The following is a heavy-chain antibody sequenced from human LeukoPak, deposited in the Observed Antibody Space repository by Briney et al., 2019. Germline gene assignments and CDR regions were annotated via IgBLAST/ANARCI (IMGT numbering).Heavy chain of an antibody. CDR3: AREPMVRDFDWFDP. CDR2: INPNSGGT. Sequence: ASVKVSCKASGYTFIGYYIHWVRQAPGQGLEWMGRINPNSGGTHYAQKFQGSVTMTRDTSISTAYMQLSRLTSDDTAVYYCAREPMVRDFDWFDPWGQGTLVTVSS. CDR1: GYTFIGYY. D-gene: IGHD3-10*01. V-gene: IGHV1-2*06. J-gene: IGHJ5*02.